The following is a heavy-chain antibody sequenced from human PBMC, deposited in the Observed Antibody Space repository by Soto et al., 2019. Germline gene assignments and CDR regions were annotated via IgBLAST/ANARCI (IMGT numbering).Heavy chain of an antibody. D-gene: IGHD2-2*01. J-gene: IGHJ3*01. CDR2: ISGSGGNA. Sequence: EVQLLESGGGLVQPGGSLRLSCAASGFIFKDYAMTWVRQAPGKGLERVSSISGSGGNAQYVDSARGRFTISRDNSKNTLYLQMNSLRGEDTAVYYCAKTSNWGYDSEAFDFWCQGTMVTVSS. CDR1: GFIFKDYA. V-gene: IGHV3-23*01. CDR3: AKTSNWGYDSEAFDF.